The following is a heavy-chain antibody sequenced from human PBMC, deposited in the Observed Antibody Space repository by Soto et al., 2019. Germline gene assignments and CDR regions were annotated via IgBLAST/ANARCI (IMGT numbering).Heavy chain of an antibody. Sequence: GGSLRLSCAASGFTFSSYAMHWVRQAPGKGLEWVAVISYDGSNKYYADSVKGRFTISRDNSKNTLYLQMNSLRAEDTAVYYCAPGIAVAEGAYYFDYWGQGTLVTVSS. CDR1: GFTFSSYA. V-gene: IGHV3-30*04. D-gene: IGHD6-19*01. J-gene: IGHJ4*02. CDR2: ISYDGSNK. CDR3: APGIAVAEGAYYFDY.